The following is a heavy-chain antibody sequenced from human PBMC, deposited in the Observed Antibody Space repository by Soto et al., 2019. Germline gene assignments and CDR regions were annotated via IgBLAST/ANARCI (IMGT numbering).Heavy chain of an antibody. CDR1: GFTFRNYW. V-gene: IGHV3-74*01. CDR2: INGDGRSA. J-gene: IGHJ6*02. CDR3: IRGGVLYGLDV. D-gene: IGHD2-8*01. Sequence: EEQLVESGGDLVQPGGSLTLSCAVSGFTFRNYWMHWFRQAPGEGLAWVSQINGDGRSATYADSVRGRFTISRDNAKNTLYLQMNSLSAEDTAVYYCIRGGVLYGLDVWGQGTSVTVSS.